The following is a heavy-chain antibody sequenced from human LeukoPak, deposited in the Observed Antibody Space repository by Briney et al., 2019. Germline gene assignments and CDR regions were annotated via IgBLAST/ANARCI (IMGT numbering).Heavy chain of an antibody. Sequence: ASVKVSCKASGYTFTSYGISWVRQAPGQGLEWMGWISAYNGNTNYAQKLQGRVTMTTDTSTSTACMELRSLRSDDTAVYYCARDTAGIVGATTLNYWGQGTLVTVSS. CDR2: ISAYNGNT. CDR3: ARDTAGIVGATTLNY. J-gene: IGHJ4*02. CDR1: GYTFTSYG. V-gene: IGHV1-18*01. D-gene: IGHD1-26*01.